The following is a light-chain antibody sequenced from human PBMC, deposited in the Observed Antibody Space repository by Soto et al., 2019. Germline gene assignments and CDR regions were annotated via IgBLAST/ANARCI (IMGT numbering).Light chain of an antibody. CDR3: SSYTSSSTL. CDR2: EVS. CDR1: SSDVGSYNY. V-gene: IGLV2-14*01. Sequence: QSVLTQPASVSGSPGQSVTISCTGTSSDVGSYNYVSWYQQHTGTAPKLMIYEVSARPSGISSRSSSSKSGNKASLTISGLQTEDEADYYCSSYTSSSTLFGTGTKVTVL. J-gene: IGLJ1*01.